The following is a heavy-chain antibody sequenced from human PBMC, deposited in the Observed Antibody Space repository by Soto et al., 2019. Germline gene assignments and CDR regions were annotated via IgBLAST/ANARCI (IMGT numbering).Heavy chain of an antibody. J-gene: IGHJ5*02. D-gene: IGHD6-19*01. CDR1: GGSISSSNYY. Sequence: QLQLQESGPGLVKPSETLSLTCTVSGGSISSSNYYWGWIRQSPGKGLEWIGSISYTGSTYYNPSLKSRLTISVDTSKNQISLKLSSVTAADTAVYYCARRRYSSGWSTNWFDPWGQGTLVTVSS. CDR2: ISYTGST. CDR3: ARRRYSSGWSTNWFDP. V-gene: IGHV4-39*01.